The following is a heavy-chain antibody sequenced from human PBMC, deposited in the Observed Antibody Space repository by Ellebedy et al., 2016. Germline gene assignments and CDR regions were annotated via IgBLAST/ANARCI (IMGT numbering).Heavy chain of an antibody. CDR1: GFTFDDYA. CDR2: ISWNSGSI. J-gene: IGHJ4*02. D-gene: IGHD1-14*01. Sequence: GGSLRLXCAASGFTFDDYAVHWVRQAPGKGLEWVSGISWNSGSIGYADSVKGRFTISRDNAKNSLYLQMNSLRAEDTAVYYCARGTGARFDYWGQGTLVTVSS. CDR3: ARGTGARFDY. V-gene: IGHV3-9*01.